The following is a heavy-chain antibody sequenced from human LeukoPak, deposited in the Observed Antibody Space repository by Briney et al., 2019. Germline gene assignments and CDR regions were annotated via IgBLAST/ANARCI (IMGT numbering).Heavy chain of an antibody. CDR2: FNPIFGTP. J-gene: IGHJ4*02. Sequence: SSMKVSCKASGGTFSNYAISWVRQAPGQGLEWMGRFNPIFGTPNYAQKFQGRVTITADESTSTAYMELSSLRSEDTAVYYCARDRVDTAMVILEYYFDYWGQGTLVTVSS. CDR3: ARDRVDTAMVILEYYFDY. CDR1: GGTFSNYA. D-gene: IGHD5-18*01. V-gene: IGHV1-69*15.